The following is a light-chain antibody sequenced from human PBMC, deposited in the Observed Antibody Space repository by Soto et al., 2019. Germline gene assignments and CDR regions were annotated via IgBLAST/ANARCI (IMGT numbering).Light chain of an antibody. Sequence: QSVLTQSPSVSGAPGQRVTISCTGTSSNIGAGHDVQWYQQLPGTAPKLLIYANFNRPSGVPDRFSGPTSGTSSSLAITGLQAEDEADYYCQSYDTGLHVVFGGGTKLTVL. CDR1: SSNIGAGHD. J-gene: IGLJ2*01. CDR2: ANF. CDR3: QSYDTGLHVV. V-gene: IGLV1-40*01.